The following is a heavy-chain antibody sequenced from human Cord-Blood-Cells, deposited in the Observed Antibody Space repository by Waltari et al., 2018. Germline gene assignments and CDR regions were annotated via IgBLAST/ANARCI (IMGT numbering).Heavy chain of an antibody. Sequence: QVQLVESGGGVVQPGRSLRLSCAASGFTFSSYAMHWVRQAPGKGLGWVAVKSYDGSNKYYADSVKGRFTISRDNSKNTLYLQMNSLRAEDTAVYYCAREAPGTLFDYWGQGTLVTVSS. D-gene: IGHD1-26*01. J-gene: IGHJ4*02. CDR1: GFTFSSYA. CDR3: AREAPGTLFDY. V-gene: IGHV3-30*04. CDR2: KSYDGSNK.